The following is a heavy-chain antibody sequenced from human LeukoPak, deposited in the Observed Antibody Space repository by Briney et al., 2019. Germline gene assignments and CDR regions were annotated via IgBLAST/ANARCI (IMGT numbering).Heavy chain of an antibody. CDR1: GYSISSGYY. J-gene: IGHJ4*02. V-gene: IGHV4-38-2*02. Sequence: SETLSLTCNVSGYSISSGYYWAWIRPAPGKGLEWIGSIYHSGYTHYNPSLKGRVTISVDTSKNDFSLKLSSVAAADTAIYYCARDLNPTHYFDYWGQGTLVTVSS. CDR3: ARDLNPTHYFDY. CDR2: IYHSGYT.